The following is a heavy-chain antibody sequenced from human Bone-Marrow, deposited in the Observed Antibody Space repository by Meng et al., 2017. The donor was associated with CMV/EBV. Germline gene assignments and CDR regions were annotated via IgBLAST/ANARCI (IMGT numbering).Heavy chain of an antibody. D-gene: IGHD4-11*01. CDR1: GGTFSIYT. Sequence: SVKVSCKASGGTFSIYTISWVRQAPGQGLEWMGRIIPILGIANYAQKFQGRVTITADKSTSTAYMELSSLRSEDTAVYYCAREDYSNYFRVDPWGQGTLVTVSS. V-gene: IGHV1-69*04. CDR3: AREDYSNYFRVDP. J-gene: IGHJ5*02. CDR2: IIPILGIA.